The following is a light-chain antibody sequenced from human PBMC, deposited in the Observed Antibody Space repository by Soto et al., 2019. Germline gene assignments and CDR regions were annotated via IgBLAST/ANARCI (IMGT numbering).Light chain of an antibody. CDR2: EVN. Sequence: QSALTQPASVSGSPGQSITISCTGTSSDVGGYNYVSWYQQHPGKAPKLMISEVNNRPSGVSNRFSGSKSGNTASLTISGLQAEDEADYYCTSYTDSITLDVFGTGTKLTVL. CDR1: SSDVGGYNY. J-gene: IGLJ1*01. V-gene: IGLV2-14*01. CDR3: TSYTDSITLDV.